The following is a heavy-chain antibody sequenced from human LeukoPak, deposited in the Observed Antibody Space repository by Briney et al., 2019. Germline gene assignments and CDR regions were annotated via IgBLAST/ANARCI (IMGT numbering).Heavy chain of an antibody. V-gene: IGHV3-33*01. CDR2: IWYDGSNK. CDR3: ARDRRPLEDGWFDP. Sequence: GGSLRLSCAASGFTFSSYGMHWVRQAPGKGLEWVAVIWYDGSNKYYADSVKGRFTISRDNSKNTLYLQMNSLRAEDTAVYYCARDRRPLEDGWFDPWGQGTLVTVSS. J-gene: IGHJ5*02. CDR1: GFTFSSYG. D-gene: IGHD1-14*01.